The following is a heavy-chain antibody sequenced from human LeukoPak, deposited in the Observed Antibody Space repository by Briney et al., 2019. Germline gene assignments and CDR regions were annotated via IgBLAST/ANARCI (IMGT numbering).Heavy chain of an antibody. CDR3: AREETVVVPAAIGAFDI. CDR2: IDPKSGGT. Sequence: ASVKVSCKASGYTFTGYYMHWVRQAPGRGLEWMGWIDPKSGGTKYAQRFQGRVTMTRDTSISTAYMELSRLRSDDTALYYCAREETVVVPAAIGAFDIWGQGTMVTVSS. J-gene: IGHJ3*02. CDR1: GYTFTGYY. V-gene: IGHV1-2*02. D-gene: IGHD2-2*01.